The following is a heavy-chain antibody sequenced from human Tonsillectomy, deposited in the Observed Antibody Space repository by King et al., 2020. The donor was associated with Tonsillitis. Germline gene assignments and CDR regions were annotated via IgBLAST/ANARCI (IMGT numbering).Heavy chain of an antibody. CDR3: ATSKGSTVTSFYDFYGMDV. J-gene: IGHJ6*02. V-gene: IGHV3-30*04. D-gene: IGHD4-17*01. Sequence: VQLVESGGGVVQPGRSLRLSCAASGFTFSSYAMHWVRQAPGKGLEWVAVISYDGSNKYYADSVKGRFTISRDNSKNTLYLQMNSLRAEDTAVYYCATSKGSTVTSFYDFYGMDVWGQGTTVTVSS. CDR1: GFTFSSYA. CDR2: ISYDGSNK.